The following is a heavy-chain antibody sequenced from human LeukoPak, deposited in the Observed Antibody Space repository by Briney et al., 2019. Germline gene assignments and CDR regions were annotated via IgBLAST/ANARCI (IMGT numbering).Heavy chain of an antibody. D-gene: IGHD2-2*01. CDR3: AREPRSIGFDP. CDR2: IIPILGIA. J-gene: IGHJ5*02. CDR1: GGTFSSYT. V-gene: IGHV1-69*04. Sequence: GSSVKVSCKASGGTFSSYTISWVRQAPGQGLEWMGRIIPILGIANYAQKFQGRVTTTADKSTSTAYMELSSLRSEDTAVYYCAREPRSIGFDPWGQGTLVTVSS.